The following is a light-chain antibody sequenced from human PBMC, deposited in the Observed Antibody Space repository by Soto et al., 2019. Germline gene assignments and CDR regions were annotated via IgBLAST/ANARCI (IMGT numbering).Light chain of an antibody. CDR2: VNSDGSH. J-gene: IGLJ2*01. Sequence: QPVLTQSPSASASLGASVKLTCTLTSGHSTYAIAWHQQQPEKGPRYLMKVNSDGSHTKGDGIPDRFSGSSSGAERYLTISSLQSEDEADYYCQTWGTGIDVVFGGGTKLTVL. CDR1: SGHSTYA. V-gene: IGLV4-69*01. CDR3: QTWGTGIDVV.